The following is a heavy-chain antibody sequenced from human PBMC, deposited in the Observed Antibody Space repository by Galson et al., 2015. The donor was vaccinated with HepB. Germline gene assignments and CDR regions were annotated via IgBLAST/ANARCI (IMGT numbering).Heavy chain of an antibody. Sequence: SLRLSCAASGFTVSSNYMSWVRQAPGKGLEWVSVIYSGGSTYYADSVKGRFTISRDNSKNTLYLQMNSLRAEDTAVYYCAREMVRRDYVWGSYRNDAFDIWGQGTMVTVSS. CDR3: AREMVRRDYVWGSYRNDAFDI. CDR1: GFTVSSNY. D-gene: IGHD3-16*02. V-gene: IGHV3-53*01. CDR2: IYSGGST. J-gene: IGHJ3*02.